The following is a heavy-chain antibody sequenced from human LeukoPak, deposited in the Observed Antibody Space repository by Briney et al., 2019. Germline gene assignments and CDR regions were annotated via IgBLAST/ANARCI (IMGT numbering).Heavy chain of an antibody. D-gene: IGHD3-22*01. CDR3: ARVDLGGSGYFFDL. CDR2: ISYTGSA. V-gene: IGHV4-59*11. CDR1: GGYINSHY. Sequence: PETLSLTCTVSGGYINSHYWGWIRRPPGKVLEYIGYISYTGSAIYSPSLESRVTISIDTSKKQFSLNLRSVNTADTAVYYCARVDLGGSGYFFDLWGQGALVTVSS. J-gene: IGHJ4*02.